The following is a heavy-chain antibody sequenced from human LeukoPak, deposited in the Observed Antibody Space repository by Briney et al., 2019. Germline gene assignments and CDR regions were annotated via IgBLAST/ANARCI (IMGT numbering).Heavy chain of an antibody. J-gene: IGHJ6*02. CDR3: ARDRGYYYGMDV. CDR2: IGTAGDT. CDR1: GFTFDDYA. D-gene: IGHD3-10*01. V-gene: IGHV3-13*01. Sequence: GGSLRLSCAASGFTFDDYAMHWVRQATGKGLEWVSAIGTAGDTYYPGSVKGRFTISRENAKNSLYLQMNSLRAGDTAVYYCARDRGYYYGMDVWGQGTTVTVSS.